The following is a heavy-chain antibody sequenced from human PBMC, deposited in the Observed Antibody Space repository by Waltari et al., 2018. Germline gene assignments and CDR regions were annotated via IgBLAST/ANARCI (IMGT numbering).Heavy chain of an antibody. Sequence: QVQLVQSGAEVKKPGASVKVSCKASGYTFTSYDINWVRQATGQGLEWMGWMNPNSGNTGYAQKFQGRVTITRNTSISTAYMELSSLRSEDTAVYYCARAYYYDSSGYYYYYYGMDVWGQGTTVTVSS. D-gene: IGHD3-22*01. CDR3: ARAYYYDSSGYYYYYYGMDV. J-gene: IGHJ6*02. V-gene: IGHV1-8*03. CDR2: MNPNSGNT. CDR1: GYTFTSYD.